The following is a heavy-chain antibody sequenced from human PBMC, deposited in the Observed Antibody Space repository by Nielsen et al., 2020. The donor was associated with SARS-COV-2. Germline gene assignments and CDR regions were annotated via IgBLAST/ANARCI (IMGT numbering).Heavy chain of an antibody. J-gene: IGHJ6*03. V-gene: IGHV4-30-2*01. CDR3: ARDGNYDFWSGSRNYYYYMDV. D-gene: IGHD3-3*01. CDR1: GGSISSGGYS. Sequence: SETLSLTCAVSGGSISSGGYSWSWIRQPPGKGLEWIGYIYHSGSTYYNPSLKSRVTISVDRSKNQFSLKLSSVTAADTAVYYCARDGNYDFWSGSRNYYYYMDVWGKGTTVTVSS. CDR2: IYHSGST.